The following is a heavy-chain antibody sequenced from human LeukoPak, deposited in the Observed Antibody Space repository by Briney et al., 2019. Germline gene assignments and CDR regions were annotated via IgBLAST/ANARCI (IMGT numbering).Heavy chain of an antibody. CDR3: AKGKDYYDSSGHKGLFDY. CDR2: ISWNSGSI. J-gene: IGHJ4*02. CDR1: GFTFDDYA. Sequence: PGRSLRLSCAASGFTFDDYAMHWVRHAPGKGLEWVSGISWNSGSIGYADSVKGRFTISRDNAKNSLYLQMNSLRAEDTALYYCAKGKDYYDSSGHKGLFDYWGQGTLVTVSS. V-gene: IGHV3-9*01. D-gene: IGHD3-22*01.